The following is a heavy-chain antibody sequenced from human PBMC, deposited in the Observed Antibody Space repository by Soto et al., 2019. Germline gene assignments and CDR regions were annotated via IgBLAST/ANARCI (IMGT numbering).Heavy chain of an antibody. CDR1: GGSFSCDY. D-gene: IGHD1-26*01. CDR3: ARGNRVGAREVVP. V-gene: IGHV4-34*01. Sequence: SETLSLTCAVYGGSFSCDYWSWIRQPPGEGREWSGEINHSRSTNYNPSLQSRVTISVETSNNQFPLKLRSVPVADTAVYNCARGNRVGAREVVPWREGTLHTVS. J-gene: IGHJ5*02. CDR2: INHSRST.